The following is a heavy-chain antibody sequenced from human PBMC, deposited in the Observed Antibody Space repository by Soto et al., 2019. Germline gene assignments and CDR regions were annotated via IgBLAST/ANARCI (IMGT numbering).Heavy chain of an antibody. CDR2: ISAYNGNT. Sequence: ASVKVSCKASGYTFTSYGISWVRQAPGQGLEWMGWISAYNGNTNYAQKLQGRVTMTTDTSTSTAYMELRSLRSDDTAVYYCARVKTYCSSTSCYVGYNWFDPWGQGTLVTVSS. J-gene: IGHJ5*02. V-gene: IGHV1-18*01. D-gene: IGHD2-2*01. CDR1: GYTFTSYG. CDR3: ARVKTYCSSTSCYVGYNWFDP.